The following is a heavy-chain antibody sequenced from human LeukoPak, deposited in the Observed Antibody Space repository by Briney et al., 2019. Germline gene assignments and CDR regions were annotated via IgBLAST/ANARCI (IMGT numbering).Heavy chain of an antibody. V-gene: IGHV3-21*01. Sequence: PGGSLRLSCAASGFTFSSYSMNWVRQAPGKGLEWVSSISSSSSYIYYADSVKGRFTISRDNAKNSLYLQMNSLRAEDTAVYYCARDRYSGYDYYYYGMDVWGQGTTVTVSS. J-gene: IGHJ6*02. D-gene: IGHD5-12*01. CDR1: GFTFSSYS. CDR2: ISSSSSYI. CDR3: ARDRYSGYDYYYYGMDV.